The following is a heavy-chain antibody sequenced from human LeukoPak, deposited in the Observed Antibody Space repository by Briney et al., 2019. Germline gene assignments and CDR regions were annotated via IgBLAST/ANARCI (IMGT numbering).Heavy chain of an antibody. D-gene: IGHD3-9*01. J-gene: IGHJ4*02. V-gene: IGHV4-59*08. CDR3: ARMGIRLFDWLPTYYFDY. CDR2: IHYSGST. CDR1: SGSISNYY. Sequence: PSETLSLTCGVSSGSISNYYWSWIRQPPGKGLEWIAYIHYSGSTHYNPSLRSRATISVDTSKNQLSLKLTSVTAADTAAYYCARMGIRLFDWLPTYYFDYWGQGTLVTVSS.